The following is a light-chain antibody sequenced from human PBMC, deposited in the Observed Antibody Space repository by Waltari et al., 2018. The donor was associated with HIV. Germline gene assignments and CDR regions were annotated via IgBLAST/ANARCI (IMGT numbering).Light chain of an antibody. CDR3: QQYNSYSWT. CDR1: QTISSW. CDR2: KAS. V-gene: IGKV1-5*03. J-gene: IGKJ1*01. Sequence: DIQMTQSPSTRSASVGDRVTITCRASQTISSWLAWYQQKPGKPPKLLIYKASSLESGVPSRFSGSGSGTEFTLTISSLQPDDFGTYYCQQYNSYSWTFGQGTKVEIK.